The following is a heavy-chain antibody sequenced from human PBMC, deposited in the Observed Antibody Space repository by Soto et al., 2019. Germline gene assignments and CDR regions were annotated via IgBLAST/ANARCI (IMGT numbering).Heavy chain of an antibody. CDR2: INAGNGNT. Sequence: ASVKVSCKASGYSFTSYAIHWMRQAPGQRLEWMGWINAGNGNTKVPQKFQGRVTISVHTSNSQFSLELSSVTAADTAVYYCARGLITGSQYSGGWYYFDSWGQGTQVTVSS. CDR3: ARGLITGSQYSGGWYYFDS. J-gene: IGHJ4*02. D-gene: IGHD1-26*01. V-gene: IGHV1-3*01. CDR1: GYSFTSYA.